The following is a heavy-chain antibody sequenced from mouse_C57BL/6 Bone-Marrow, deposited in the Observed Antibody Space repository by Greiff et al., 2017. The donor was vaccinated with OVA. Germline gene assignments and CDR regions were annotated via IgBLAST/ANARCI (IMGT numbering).Heavy chain of an antibody. CDR1: GYTFTTYP. CDR2: FHPYNDDT. D-gene: IGHD1-1*01. Sequence: VQLQQSGAELVKPGASVKMSCKASGYTFTTYPIEWMKQNHGKSLEWIGNFHPYNDDTKYNEKFKGKATLTVDKSSSTVYLELSRLTSDDSAVYYCARRNYGSTWYFDVWGTGTTVTVSS. CDR3: ARRNYGSTWYFDV. V-gene: IGHV1-47*01. J-gene: IGHJ1*03.